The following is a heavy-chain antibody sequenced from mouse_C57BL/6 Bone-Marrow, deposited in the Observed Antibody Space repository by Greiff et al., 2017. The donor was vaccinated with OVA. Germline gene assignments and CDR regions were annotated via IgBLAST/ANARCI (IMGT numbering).Heavy chain of an antibody. CDR2: IYPGSGSP. D-gene: IGHD6-2*01. J-gene: IGHJ4*01. V-gene: IGHV1-55*01. CDR3: SRPPSVYYYAMDY. Sequence: QVQLQQPGAELVKPGASVKMSCKASGYTFTSYWITWVKQRPGQGLEWIGDIYPGSGSPNSNEKFKSKATLPVDTSSSTAYMQLISRTSEDSSVYYCSRPPSVYYYAMDYWGQGTSVTVSS. CDR1: GYTFTSYW.